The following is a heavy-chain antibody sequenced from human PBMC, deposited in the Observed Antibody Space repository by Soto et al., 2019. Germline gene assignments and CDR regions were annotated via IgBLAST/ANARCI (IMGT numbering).Heavy chain of an antibody. J-gene: IGHJ4*02. Sequence: GGSLRLSCAASGFTFDDYAMHWVRQAPGKGLEWVSGISWNSGSIGYADSVKGRFTISRDNAKNSLYLQMNSLRAEDTALYYCAKCRDILTGYYLSYFDYWGQGTLVTVSS. CDR2: ISWNSGSI. CDR3: AKCRDILTGYYLSYFDY. V-gene: IGHV3-9*01. D-gene: IGHD3-9*01. CDR1: GFTFDDYA.